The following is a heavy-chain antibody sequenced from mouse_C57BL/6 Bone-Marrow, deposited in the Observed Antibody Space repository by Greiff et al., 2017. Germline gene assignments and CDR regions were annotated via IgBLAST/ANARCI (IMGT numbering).Heavy chain of an antibody. J-gene: IGHJ2*01. V-gene: IGHV14-4*01. CDR3: TTETTVVATGY. CDR1: GFNIKDDY. D-gene: IGHD1-1*01. Sequence: EVQLQQSGAELVRPGASVKLSCTASGFNIKDDYMHWVKQRPEQGLEWIGWIDPENGDTEYASKFQGKATITADTSSNTAYLQLSSLTSEDTAVYYCTTETTVVATGYWGQGTTLTGSS. CDR2: IDPENGDT.